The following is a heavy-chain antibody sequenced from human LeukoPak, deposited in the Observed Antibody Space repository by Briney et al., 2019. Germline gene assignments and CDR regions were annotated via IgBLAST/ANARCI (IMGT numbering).Heavy chain of an antibody. CDR1: GYSISSGYY. CDR3: ARDSTYSSSSHNWFDP. CDR2: IYHSGST. Sequence: SETLSLTCTVSGYSISSGYYWGWIRQPPGKGLEWIGSIYHSGSTYYNPSLKSRVTISVDTSKNQFSLKLNSVTAADSAMYYCARDSTYSSSSHNWFDPWGQGTLVSVSS. V-gene: IGHV4-38-2*02. J-gene: IGHJ5*02. D-gene: IGHD6-6*01.